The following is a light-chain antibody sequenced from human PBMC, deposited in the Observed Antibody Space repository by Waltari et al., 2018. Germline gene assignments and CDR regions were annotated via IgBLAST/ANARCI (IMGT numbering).Light chain of an antibody. CDR3: QSYDTSLGVV. V-gene: IGLV1-40*01. CDR1: WSNIGAGYD. Sequence: QSVLTQPPSVSGAPGQRVTISCTGSWSNIGAGYDVHWYQQLPGKAPTLLVLGVKTRPPGVPDRFFGSKSGTSASLAIPGLQPEDEADYYCQSYDTSLGVVFGGGTKLTVL. CDR2: GVK. J-gene: IGLJ2*01.